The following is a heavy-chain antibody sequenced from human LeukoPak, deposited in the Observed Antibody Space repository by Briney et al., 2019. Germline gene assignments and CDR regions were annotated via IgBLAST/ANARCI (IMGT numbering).Heavy chain of an antibody. CDR2: IYYSGST. CDR3: AGSVIGLAGAGFDI. D-gene: IGHD6-19*01. CDR1: GGSISSYY. J-gene: IGHJ3*02. V-gene: IGHV4-59*01. Sequence: SETLSLTCTVSGGSISSYYWSWIRQPPGKGLEWIGYIYYSGSTNYNPSLKSRVTISVDTSKNQFSLKLSSVTAADTAVYYCAGSVIGLAGAGFDIWGQGTMVTVSS.